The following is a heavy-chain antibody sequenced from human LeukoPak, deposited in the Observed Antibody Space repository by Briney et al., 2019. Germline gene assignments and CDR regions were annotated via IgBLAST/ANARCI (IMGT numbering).Heavy chain of an antibody. CDR2: INPNSGGT. Sequence: ASVKVSCKASGYTFTVYYMHWVRQAPGQGLEWMGWINPNSGGTNYAQKFQGRVTMTRDTSISTAYMELSSLRSDDTAVYYRARAHSKQQLVQDYWGQGTLVTVSS. CDR1: GYTFTVYY. CDR3: ARAHSKQQLVQDY. V-gene: IGHV1-2*02. D-gene: IGHD6-13*01. J-gene: IGHJ4*02.